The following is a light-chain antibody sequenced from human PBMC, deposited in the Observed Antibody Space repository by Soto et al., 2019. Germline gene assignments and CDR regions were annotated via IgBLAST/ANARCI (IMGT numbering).Light chain of an antibody. CDR2: KVS. Sequence: DVVMTQSPLSLPVTLGQPASISCSSSQSLVYSDGTTYLSWFQQRPGQSPRRLIDKVSSRDSGVPDRFSGSGSVTDFTLKISMVEAEAVGVYYCLQGTHWPNPFGQGTKLEIK. CDR1: QSLVYSDGTTY. V-gene: IGKV2-30*01. J-gene: IGKJ2*01. CDR3: LQGTHWPNP.